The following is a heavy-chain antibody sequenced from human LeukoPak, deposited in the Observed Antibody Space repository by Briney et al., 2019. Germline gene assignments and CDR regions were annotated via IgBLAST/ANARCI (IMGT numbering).Heavy chain of an antibody. D-gene: IGHD5-24*01. CDR2: IIPILGIA. CDR1: GGTFSSYA. Sequence: WASVKVSCKASGGTFSSYAISWVRQAPGQGLEWLGRIIPILGIANYAQEFQGRVTITADKSTSTAYMELSSLRSEDTAVYYCARGRGRMATKLLYWGQGTLVTVSS. CDR3: ARGRGRMATKLLY. V-gene: IGHV1-69*04. J-gene: IGHJ4*02.